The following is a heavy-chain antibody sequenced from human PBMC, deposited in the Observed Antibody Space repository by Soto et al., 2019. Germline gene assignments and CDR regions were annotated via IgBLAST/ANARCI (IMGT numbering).Heavy chain of an antibody. J-gene: IGHJ4*02. Sequence: GGSLRLSCAASGITFSNYALSWVRQAPGKGLEWVSGISANGANTYYADSVKGRFTISRDNSKNTLYLQMNSLRAEDTAVYYCARRGPGTYFDYWGQGTLVTVSS. D-gene: IGHD6-13*01. CDR2: ISANGANT. CDR3: ARRGPGTYFDY. CDR1: GITFSNYA. V-gene: IGHV3-23*01.